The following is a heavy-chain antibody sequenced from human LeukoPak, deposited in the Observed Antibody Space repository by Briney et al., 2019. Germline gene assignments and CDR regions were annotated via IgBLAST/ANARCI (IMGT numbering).Heavy chain of an antibody. CDR2: IKSKTDGGTT. D-gene: IGHD6-19*01. J-gene: IGHJ6*03. V-gene: IGHV3-15*01. Sequence: GGSLRLSCAASGFTFSNAWMSWVRQAPGKGLEWVGRIKSKTDGGTTDYAAPAKGRFTISRDDSKNTLYLQMNSLKTEDTAVYYCTTDLYSSGWYGGYYYYMDVWGKGTTVTVSS. CDR1: GFTFSNAW. CDR3: TTDLYSSGWYGGYYYYMDV.